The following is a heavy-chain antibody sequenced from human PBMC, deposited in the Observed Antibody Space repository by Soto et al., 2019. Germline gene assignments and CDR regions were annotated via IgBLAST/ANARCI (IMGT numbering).Heavy chain of an antibody. V-gene: IGHV5-10-1*01. J-gene: IGHJ4*02. CDR2: IDPSDSYT. Sequence: PGESLKISCKGSGYSFTSYWISWVRQMPGKGLEWMGRIDPSDSYTNYSPSFQGHVTISADKSISTAYLQWSSLKASDTAMYYCARHARGHYDILTGPVYYFDYWGQGTLVTVSS. CDR3: ARHARGHYDILTGPVYYFDY. CDR1: GYSFTSYW. D-gene: IGHD3-9*01.